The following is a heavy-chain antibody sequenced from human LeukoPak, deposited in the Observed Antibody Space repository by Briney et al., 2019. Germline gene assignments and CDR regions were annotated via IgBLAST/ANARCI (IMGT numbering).Heavy chain of an antibody. Sequence: ASVKVSCKASGGTFSSYAISWVRQAPGQGLEWMGGIILIFGTANYAQKFQGRVTITADESTSTAYMELSSLRSEDTAVYYCASGYCSSTSCYGSFDYWGQGTLVTVSS. J-gene: IGHJ4*02. D-gene: IGHD2-2*03. V-gene: IGHV1-69*13. CDR2: IILIFGTA. CDR1: GGTFSSYA. CDR3: ASGYCSSTSCYGSFDY.